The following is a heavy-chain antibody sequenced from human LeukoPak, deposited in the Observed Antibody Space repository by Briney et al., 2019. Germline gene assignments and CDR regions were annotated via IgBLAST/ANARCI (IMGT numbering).Heavy chain of an antibody. Sequence: SETLSLTCTVSGGSISSSSYYWGWIRQPPGKGLEWIGSIYYSGSTYYNPSLKSRVTISVDTSKNQFSLKLSSVTAADTAVYYCARGFYGSGSHSYFDYWGQGTLVTVSS. CDR2: IYYSGST. D-gene: IGHD3-10*01. V-gene: IGHV4-39*07. CDR1: GGSISSSSYY. CDR3: ARGFYGSGSHSYFDY. J-gene: IGHJ4*02.